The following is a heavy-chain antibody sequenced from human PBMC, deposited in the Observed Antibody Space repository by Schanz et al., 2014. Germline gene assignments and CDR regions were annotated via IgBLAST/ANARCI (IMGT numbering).Heavy chain of an antibody. CDR2: MFPGGNT. Sequence: EQLVESGGGLVQPGGSLRLSCAASGFRVITNYMTWVRQAPGKGLEWVSIMFPGGNTYYADSVKGRFTISRDNSKNTLFLQMNSLRAEDTAVYYCAKDGVSVVVTPRVGYCYGMDVWGQGTTVTVSS. CDR3: AKDGVSVVVTPRVGYCYGMDV. V-gene: IGHV3-66*01. CDR1: GFRVITNY. J-gene: IGHJ6*02. D-gene: IGHD3-22*01.